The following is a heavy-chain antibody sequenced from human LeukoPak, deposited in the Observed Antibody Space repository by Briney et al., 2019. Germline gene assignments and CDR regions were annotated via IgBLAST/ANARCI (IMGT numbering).Heavy chain of an antibody. Sequence: PSETLSLTCTVSGGSISSVSYYWGWIRQPPGKGLEWIGSISHSGSTFYSPSLKSRVTISVDTSKNQFSLKLSSVTAADTAVYYCARYRWGSSRFDYWGPGTLVTVSS. D-gene: IGHD6-13*01. CDR3: ARYRWGSSRFDY. CDR2: ISHSGST. V-gene: IGHV4-39*01. J-gene: IGHJ4*01. CDR1: GGSISSVSYY.